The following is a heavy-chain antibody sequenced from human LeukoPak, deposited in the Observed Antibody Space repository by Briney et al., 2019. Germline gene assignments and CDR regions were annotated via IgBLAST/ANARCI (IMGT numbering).Heavy chain of an antibody. V-gene: IGHV4-30-4*01. D-gene: IGHD4-23*01. CDR3: ARDSGGGLYYYYGMDV. J-gene: IGHJ6*02. Sequence: SETLSLTCTVSGGSISSGDYYWSWIRQPPGTGLEWIGYIYYSGSTYYNPSLKSRVTISVDTSKNQFSLKLSSVTAADTAVYYCARDSGGGLYYYYGMDVWGQGTTVTVSS. CDR1: GGSISSGDYY. CDR2: IYYSGST.